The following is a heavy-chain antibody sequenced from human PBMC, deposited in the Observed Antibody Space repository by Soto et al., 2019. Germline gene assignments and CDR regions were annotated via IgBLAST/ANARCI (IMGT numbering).Heavy chain of an antibody. J-gene: IGHJ3*02. CDR3: ARHVRPYTNDAFDI. CDR1: GGSISSYY. V-gene: IGHV4-59*08. Sequence: QVQLQESGPGLVKPSETLSLTCTVSGGSISSYYWSWIRQPPGKGLEWIGYIYYSGSTNYNPYLKSRVTISVDTYKNQFSLKLSSVTAADTAVYYCARHVRPYTNDAFDIWGQGTMVTVSS. CDR2: IYYSGST. D-gene: IGHD3-10*02.